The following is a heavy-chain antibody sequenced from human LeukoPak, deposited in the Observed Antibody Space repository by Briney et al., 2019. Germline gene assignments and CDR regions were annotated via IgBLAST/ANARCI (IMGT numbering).Heavy chain of an antibody. D-gene: IGHD5-18*01. Sequence: GSLRLSCAVSGFTFSSYWMSWVRQAPGKGLEWIGYISYSGSTNYNPSLKSRVTISVDTSKNQFSLKLSSVTAADTAVYYCARDVTLDYWGQGTLVTVSS. J-gene: IGHJ4*02. CDR3: ARDVTLDY. V-gene: IGHV4-59*01. CDR1: GFTFSSYW. CDR2: ISYSGST.